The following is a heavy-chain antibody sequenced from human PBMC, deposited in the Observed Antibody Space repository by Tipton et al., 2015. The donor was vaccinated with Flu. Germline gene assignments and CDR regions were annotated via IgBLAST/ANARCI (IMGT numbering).Heavy chain of an antibody. CDR1: GGSISSYY. Sequence: TLSLTCTVSGGSISSYYWSWIRQPAGKGLEWIGRIYTSGSTNYNPSLKSRVTMPVDTSKNQFSLKLSSVTAADTAVYYCARQEVEMATMGWDYYMDVWGKGTTVTVSS. CDR2: IYTSGST. D-gene: IGHD5-24*01. V-gene: IGHV4-4*07. CDR3: ARQEVEMATMGWDYYMDV. J-gene: IGHJ6*03.